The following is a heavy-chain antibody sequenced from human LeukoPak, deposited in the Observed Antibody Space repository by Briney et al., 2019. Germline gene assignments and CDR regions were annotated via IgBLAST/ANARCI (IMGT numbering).Heavy chain of an antibody. J-gene: IGHJ6*03. V-gene: IGHV4-59*08. CDR1: GGSISSYY. D-gene: IGHD2-8*01. Sequence: SETLSLTCTVSGGSISSYYWSWIRQPPGKGLEWIGYIYYSGSTNYNPSLKSRVTISVDTSKNQFSLKLSSVTAADTAVYYCAGQYAYYYYYMDVWGKGTTVIVSS. CDR3: AGQYAYYYYYMDV. CDR2: IYYSGST.